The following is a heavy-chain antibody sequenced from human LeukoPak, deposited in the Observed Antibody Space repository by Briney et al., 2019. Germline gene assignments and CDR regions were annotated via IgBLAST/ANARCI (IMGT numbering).Heavy chain of an antibody. CDR1: GYTFTGYY. CDR2: INPNSGGT. D-gene: IGHD2-2*01. J-gene: IGHJ3*02. CDR3: ARDWVVPAALNADAFDI. Sequence: ASVKVSCKASGYTFTGYYMHWVRQAPGQGLEWMGWINPNSGGTNYAQKFQGRVTMTRDTSISTAYMELRSLRSDDTAVYYCARDWVVPAALNADAFDIWGQGTMVTVSS. V-gene: IGHV1-2*02.